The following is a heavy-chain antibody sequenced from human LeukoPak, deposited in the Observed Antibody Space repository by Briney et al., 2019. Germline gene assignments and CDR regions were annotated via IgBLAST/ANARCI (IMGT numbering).Heavy chain of an antibody. D-gene: IGHD3-3*01. CDR1: GFTFSSYW. CDR2: IKQDGSEK. CDR3: AREGRTYYDFWSGYSYAFDI. J-gene: IGHJ3*02. Sequence: GGSLRLSCAASGFTFSSYWMSWVRQAPGKGLECVANIKQDGSEKFYVDSVKGRFTISRDNAKNSLYLQMNSLRAEDTAVYYCAREGRTYYDFWSGYSYAFDIWGQGTMVTVSS. V-gene: IGHV3-7*01.